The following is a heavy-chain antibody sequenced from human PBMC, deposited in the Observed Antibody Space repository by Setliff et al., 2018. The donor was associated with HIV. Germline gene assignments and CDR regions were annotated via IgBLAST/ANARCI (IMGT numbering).Heavy chain of an antibody. Sequence: SETLSLTCTVSGGSISSSSYYWGWIRQPPGKGLAWIGSMYYSGSTYYNPSLKSRLTISLDTSKNQFSLKLSSVTAADTAVYYCARHGGSYAFAEYLQHWGQGTLVTVSS. CDR3: ARHGGSYAFAEYLQH. CDR1: GGSISSSSYY. J-gene: IGHJ1*01. D-gene: IGHD1-26*01. V-gene: IGHV4-39*01. CDR2: MYYSGST.